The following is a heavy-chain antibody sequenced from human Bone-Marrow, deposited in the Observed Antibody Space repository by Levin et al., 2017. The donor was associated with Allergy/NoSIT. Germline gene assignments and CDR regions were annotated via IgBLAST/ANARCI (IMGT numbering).Heavy chain of an antibody. CDR1: GDTFSGYA. V-gene: IGHV1-69*04. J-gene: IGHJ6*02. D-gene: IGHD4-17*01. Sequence: KHGESLKISCEASGDTFSGYAISWVRQAPGQGLEWMGRIIPILGTTNYAQKFQGRVTITADKSTGTVYMELSSLRSEDTAVYYCARDAPGGDYGTSYFDDYGMDVWGQGTTVTVSS. CDR2: IIPILGTT. CDR3: ARDAPGGDYGTSYFDDYGMDV.